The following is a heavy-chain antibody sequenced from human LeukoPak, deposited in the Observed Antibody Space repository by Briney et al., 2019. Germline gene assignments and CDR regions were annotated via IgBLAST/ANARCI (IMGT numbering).Heavy chain of an antibody. Sequence: SETLSLTCTVSGGSISSGGYYWSWIRQPPGKGLEWIGYIYHSGSTYYNPSLKSRVTISVDRSKNQFSLKLSSVTAADTAIYYCARRRGFGDYLREGFDFWGQGMLVTVSS. CDR1: GGSISSGGYY. CDR3: ARRRGFGDYLREGFDF. J-gene: IGHJ4*02. CDR2: IYHSGST. D-gene: IGHD3-10*01. V-gene: IGHV4-30-2*01.